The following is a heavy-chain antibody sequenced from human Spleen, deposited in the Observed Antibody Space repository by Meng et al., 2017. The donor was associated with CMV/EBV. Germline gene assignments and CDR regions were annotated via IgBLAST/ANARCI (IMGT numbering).Heavy chain of an antibody. D-gene: IGHD6-25*01. CDR1: GVSISSGGYY. CDR3: ARRADFDY. CDR2: IYYSGTT. V-gene: IGHV4-31*03. Sequence: ITCTVSGVSISSGGYYWSWIRQHPGKGLEWIGYIYYSGTTYYNPSLESRVIISIDTSKNQFSLRLSPVTAADTAVYYCARRADFDYWGQGTLVTVSS. J-gene: IGHJ4*02.